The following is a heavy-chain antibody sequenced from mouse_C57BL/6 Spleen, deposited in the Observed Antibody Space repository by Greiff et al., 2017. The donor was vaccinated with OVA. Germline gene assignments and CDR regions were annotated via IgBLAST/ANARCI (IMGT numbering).Heavy chain of an antibody. V-gene: IGHV1-4*01. D-gene: IGHD1-1*01. CDR2: INPSSGDT. Sequence: QVQLKQSGAELARPGASVKMSCKASGYTFTSYTMHWVKQRPGQGLEWIGYINPSSGDTKYNQKFKDKATLTADKSSSTAYMQLSSLTSEDSAVYYCARSAITTVVAPYFDYWGQGTTLTVSS. CDR1: GYTFTSYT. J-gene: IGHJ2*01. CDR3: ARSAITTVVAPYFDY.